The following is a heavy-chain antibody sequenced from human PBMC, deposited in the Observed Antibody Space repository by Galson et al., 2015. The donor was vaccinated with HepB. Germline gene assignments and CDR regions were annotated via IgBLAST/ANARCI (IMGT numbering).Heavy chain of an antibody. Sequence: LRLSCADSGFTFSTFGMHWVRQAPGKGLEWVAAISYDGSNKYYADSVKGRFTISRDNSMNTLYLQMNILRSEDTAVYYCAKGRTTVVAPEFDYWGQGTLVTVSS. J-gene: IGHJ4*02. CDR2: ISYDGSNK. V-gene: IGHV3-30*18. CDR1: GFTFSTFG. CDR3: AKGRTTVVAPEFDY. D-gene: IGHD4-23*01.